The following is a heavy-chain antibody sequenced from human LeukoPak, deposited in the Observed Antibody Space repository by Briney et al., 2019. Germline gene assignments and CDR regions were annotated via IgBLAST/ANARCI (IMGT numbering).Heavy chain of an antibody. CDR1: GFTFSSYG. D-gene: IGHD5-18*01. CDR2: IRYDGTNK. V-gene: IGHV3-30*02. Sequence: PGGSLRLSCAASGFTFSSYGMHWVRQAPGKGLEWVAFIRYDGTNKYYADSVKGRFTISRDNSKNTMYLQMNSLRAEDTAVYFRATGRDTAMVRLDYWGQGTLVTVSS. J-gene: IGHJ4*02. CDR3: ATGRDTAMVRLDY.